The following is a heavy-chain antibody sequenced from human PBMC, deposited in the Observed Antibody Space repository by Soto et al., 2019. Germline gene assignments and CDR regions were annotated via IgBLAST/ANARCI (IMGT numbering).Heavy chain of an antibody. Sequence: ASVKVSCKASGYTFTSYYMHWVRQAPGQGLEWMGIINPSGGSTSYAQKFQGRVTMTRDTSTSTVYMELSSLRSEDTAVYYCASGGTTGTTPYYYYYMDVWGKGTTVTVSS. CDR3: ASGGTTGTTPYYYYYMDV. CDR1: GYTFTSYY. CDR2: INPSGGST. J-gene: IGHJ6*03. V-gene: IGHV1-46*03. D-gene: IGHD1-1*01.